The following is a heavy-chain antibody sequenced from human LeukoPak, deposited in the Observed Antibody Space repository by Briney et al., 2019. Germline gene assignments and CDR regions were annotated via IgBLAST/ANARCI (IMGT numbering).Heavy chain of an antibody. V-gene: IGHV3-21*01. D-gene: IGHD1-26*01. CDR2: ISSSSSYI. J-gene: IGHJ3*02. CDR1: GFTFSSYS. CDR3: AKDMGKLVGATRIAFDI. Sequence: PGGSLRLSCAASGFTFSSYSMNWVRQAPGKGLEWVSSISSSSSYIYYADSVKGRFTISRDNAKNSLYLQMNSLRAEDTAVYYCAKDMGKLVGATRIAFDIWGQGTMVTVSS.